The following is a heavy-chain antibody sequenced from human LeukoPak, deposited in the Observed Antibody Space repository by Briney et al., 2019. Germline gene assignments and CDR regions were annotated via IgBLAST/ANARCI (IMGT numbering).Heavy chain of an antibody. V-gene: IGHV1-46*03. Sequence: ASVKVSCKASGYTFTSYDMHWVRQAPGQGLEWMGIINPSGGSTSYAQKFQGRVTMTRDTSTSTVYMELSSLRSEDTAVYYCASQPDVEDSSGYYFDYWGQGTLVTVSS. J-gene: IGHJ4*02. CDR1: GYTFTSYD. CDR3: ASQPDVEDSSGYYFDY. CDR2: INPSGGST. D-gene: IGHD3-22*01.